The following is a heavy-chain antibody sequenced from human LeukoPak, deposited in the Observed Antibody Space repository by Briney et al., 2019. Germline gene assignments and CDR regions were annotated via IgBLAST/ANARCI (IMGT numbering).Heavy chain of an antibody. CDR2: VSSSSSYI. Sequence: GGSLRLSCAASGFTFSSYSMNWVRQAPGKGLEWVSSVSSSSSYIYYADSVKGRFTISRDNAKNSLYLQMNSLRAEDTAVYYCARDVTYYYDSSGYYYPGGWGQGTLVTVSS. V-gene: IGHV3-21*01. D-gene: IGHD3-22*01. J-gene: IGHJ4*02. CDR3: ARDVTYYYDSSGYYYPGG. CDR1: GFTFSSYS.